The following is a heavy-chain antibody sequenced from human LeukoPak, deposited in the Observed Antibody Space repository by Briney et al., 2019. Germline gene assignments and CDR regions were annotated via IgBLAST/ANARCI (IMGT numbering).Heavy chain of an antibody. V-gene: IGHV5-51*01. CDR2: IYPGDSDT. CDR3: ARRQGCSSTSCPPDY. J-gene: IGHJ4*02. Sequence: GESLKISCRGSGYSSTTYWIGWVRQMPGKGLEWMGIIYPGDSDTRYTPSFQGQVTMSADKSTNTAYLQWSSLKASDTTMYYCARRQGCSSTSCPPDYWGQGTLVTVSP. D-gene: IGHD2-2*01. CDR1: GYSSTTYW.